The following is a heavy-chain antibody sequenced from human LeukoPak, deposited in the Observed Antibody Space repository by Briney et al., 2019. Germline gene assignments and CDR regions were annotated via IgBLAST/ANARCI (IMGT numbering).Heavy chain of an antibody. V-gene: IGHV1-18*01. CDR3: AREGYCTNGVCYSDY. CDR2: ISAYNGNT. J-gene: IGHJ4*02. D-gene: IGHD2-8*01. CDR1: GYTFTSYG. Sequence: ASVKVSCKASGYTFTSYGISWVRQAPGQGLEWMGWISAYNGNTNYAQKLQGRVTMTTDTSTSTAYMELRSLRSDDTAVYYCAREGYCTNGVCYSDYWGQGTLVTVSP.